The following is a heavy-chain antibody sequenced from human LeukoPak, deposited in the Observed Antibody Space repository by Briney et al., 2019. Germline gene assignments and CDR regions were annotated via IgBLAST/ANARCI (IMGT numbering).Heavy chain of an antibody. J-gene: IGHJ4*02. Sequence: ASVKVSCKASGYTFTRYGISWVRQAPGQGFEWMGWISPSSGGTNYAQKFQGRVTMTRDTSISTAYMELSSLRSDDTAVYYCARGWGFGSIDYWGQGTLVTVSS. D-gene: IGHD7-27*01. CDR1: GYTFTRYG. CDR3: ARGWGFGSIDY. V-gene: IGHV1-2*02. CDR2: ISPSSGGT.